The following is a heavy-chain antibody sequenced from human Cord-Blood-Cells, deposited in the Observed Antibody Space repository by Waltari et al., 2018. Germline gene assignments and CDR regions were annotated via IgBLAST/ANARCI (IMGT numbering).Heavy chain of an antibody. CDR1: GFTFSSSS. CDR2: ISSSSSYI. CDR3: ARGYCTNGVCYFDD. J-gene: IGHJ4*02. D-gene: IGHD2-8*01. Sequence: EVQLLESGGGLVKPGGSLRLSCAASGFTFSSSSLHWVLQAPGKGLEWVSSISSSSSYIYYADSVKGRFTISRDNAKNSLYLQMNSLRAEDTAVYYCARGYCTNGVCYFDDWGQGTLVTVSS. V-gene: IGHV3-21*01.